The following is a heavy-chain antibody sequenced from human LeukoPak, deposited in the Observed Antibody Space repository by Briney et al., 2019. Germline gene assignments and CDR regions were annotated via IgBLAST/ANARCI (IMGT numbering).Heavy chain of an antibody. CDR3: AKDLRPSIAALGYYYYGMDV. V-gene: IGHV3-23*01. Sequence: TGGSLRLSCAASGFTFSSYAMSWVRQAPGKGLEWVSAISGSGGSTYYADSVKGRFTISRDNSKNTLYLQMNSLRAEDTAVYYCAKDLRPSIAALGYYYYGMDVWGQGATVTVSS. D-gene: IGHD6-6*01. J-gene: IGHJ6*02. CDR1: GFTFSSYA. CDR2: ISGSGGST.